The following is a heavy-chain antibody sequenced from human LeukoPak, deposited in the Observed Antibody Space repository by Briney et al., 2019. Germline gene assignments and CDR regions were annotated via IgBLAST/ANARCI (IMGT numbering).Heavy chain of an antibody. D-gene: IGHD3-22*01. J-gene: IGHJ3*02. CDR2: ISSSSSYI. V-gene: IGHV3-21*01. CDR1: GFTFSSYS. Sequence: GGSLRLSCAASGFTFSSYSMNWVRQAPGKGLEWVSSISSSSSYIYYADSVKGRFTISRGNAKNSLYLQMNSLRAEDTAVYYCARDDSGSTDALDIWGQGTMVTVSS. CDR3: ARDDSGSTDALDI.